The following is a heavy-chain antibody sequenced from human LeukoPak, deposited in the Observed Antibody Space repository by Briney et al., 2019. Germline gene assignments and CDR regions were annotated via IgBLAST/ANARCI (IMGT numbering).Heavy chain of an antibody. Sequence: SETLSLTCTVSGYSISSGYYWGWIRQPPGKGLEWIGYIYYSGSTNYNPSLKSRVTISVDTSKNQFSLKLSSVTAADTAVYYCARGSSSWENWFDPWGQGTLVTVSS. D-gene: IGHD6-13*01. V-gene: IGHV4-61*01. CDR1: GYSISSGYY. CDR3: ARGSSSWENWFDP. J-gene: IGHJ5*02. CDR2: IYYSGST.